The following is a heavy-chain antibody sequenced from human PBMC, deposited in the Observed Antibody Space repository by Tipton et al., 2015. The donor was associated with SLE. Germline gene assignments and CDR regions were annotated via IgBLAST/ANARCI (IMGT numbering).Heavy chain of an antibody. Sequence: TLSLTCAVSGGSISSDGYYWSWIRQPPGKGLEWIGYIYYSGSTNYNPSLKSRVTISVDTSKNQFSLKLSSVTAADTAVYYCARHPDFWSGQRWFDPWGQGTLVTVSS. V-gene: IGHV4-61*08. J-gene: IGHJ5*02. CDR2: IYYSGST. D-gene: IGHD3-3*01. CDR3: ARHPDFWSGQRWFDP. CDR1: GGSISSDGYY.